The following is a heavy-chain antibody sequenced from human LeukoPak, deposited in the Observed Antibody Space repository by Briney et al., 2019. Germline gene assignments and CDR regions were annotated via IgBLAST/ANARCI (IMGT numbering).Heavy chain of an antibody. Sequence: KAGGSLRLSCAASGFTFSAYYMSWIRQAPGKGLEWVSYISSSGSTIYYADSVKGRFTISRDNAKNSLYLQMNSLRAEDTAVYYCARDRVVRGVNSYYYDYGMDVWGQGTTVTVSS. D-gene: IGHD3-10*01. CDR2: ISSSGSTI. CDR1: GFTFSAYY. J-gene: IGHJ6*02. V-gene: IGHV3-11*01. CDR3: ARDRVVRGVNSYYYDYGMDV.